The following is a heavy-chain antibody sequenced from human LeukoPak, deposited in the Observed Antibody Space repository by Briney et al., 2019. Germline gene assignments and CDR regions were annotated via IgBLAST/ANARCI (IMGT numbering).Heavy chain of an antibody. V-gene: IGHV1-18*01. J-gene: IGHJ4*02. D-gene: IGHD1-1*01. CDR1: GYTFTSYG. CDR3: ARLWLALERPPIPGDY. CDR2: ISAYNGNT. Sequence: ASVKVSCKASGYTFTSYGISWVRQAPGQGLEWMGWISAYNGNTNYAQKLQGRVTMTTDTSTSTAYMELRSLRSDDTAVYYCARLWLALERPPIPGDYWGQGTLVSVSS.